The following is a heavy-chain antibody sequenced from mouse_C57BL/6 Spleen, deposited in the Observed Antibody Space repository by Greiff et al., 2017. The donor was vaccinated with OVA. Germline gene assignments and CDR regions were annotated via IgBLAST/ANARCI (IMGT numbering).Heavy chain of an antibody. D-gene: IGHD4-1*01. CDR2: IWSGGST. CDR1: GFSLTSYG. Sequence: VQLVESGPGLVQPSQSLSITCTVSGFSLTSYGVHWVRQSPGKGLEWLGVIWSGGSTDYNAAFISRLSISKDNSKSQVFFKMNSLQADDTAIYYCARNEGYWDHYAMDYWGQGTSVTVSS. CDR3: ARNEGYWDHYAMDY. J-gene: IGHJ4*01. V-gene: IGHV2-2*01.